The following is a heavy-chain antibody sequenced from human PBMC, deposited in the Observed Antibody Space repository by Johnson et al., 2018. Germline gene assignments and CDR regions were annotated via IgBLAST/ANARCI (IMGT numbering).Heavy chain of an antibody. CDR1: GFPFSAFG. V-gene: IGHV3-33*01. CDR3: ARETIPEDRGHYYYGMDV. CDR2: IWFDGSYK. Sequence: QVQLVQSGGGVVQPEKSLRLSCAASGFPFSAFGLNWVRQAPGKGLELVAVIWFDGSYKDYADSVKGRFTISRDNSNNTLYLQMNSLRVEDTAVYYCARETIPEDRGHYYYGMDVWGQGTTVVVSS. J-gene: IGHJ6*02. D-gene: IGHD2-2*02.